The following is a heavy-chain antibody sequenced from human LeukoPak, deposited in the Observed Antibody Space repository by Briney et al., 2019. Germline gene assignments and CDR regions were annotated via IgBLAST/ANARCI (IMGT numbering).Heavy chain of an antibody. J-gene: IGHJ4*02. CDR3: ARRGLTTVVDY. CDR1: GFTFSSYA. D-gene: IGHD4-23*01. CDR2: ISSSSSYI. V-gene: IGHV3-21*01. Sequence: KPGGSLRLSCAASGFTFSSYAMSWARQAPGKGLEWVSSISSSSSYIYYADSVKGRFTISRDNAKNSLYLQMNSLRAEDTAVYYCARRGLTTVVDYWGQGTLVTVSS.